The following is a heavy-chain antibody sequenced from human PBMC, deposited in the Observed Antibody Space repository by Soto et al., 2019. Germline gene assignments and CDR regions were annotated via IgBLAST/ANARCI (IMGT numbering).Heavy chain of an antibody. CDR3: ARVPDR. CDR2: IYHSGST. J-gene: IGHJ5*02. Sequence: QLQLQESGSGLVKPSQTLSLTCAVSGGSISSGGYSWSLIRQPPGKGLEWIGYIYHSGSTYYTPALMSRVTISVDRYKYQFSLKLSSVTAGDTAGYYCARVPDRWGQGTLVTVSS. V-gene: IGHV4-30-2*01. CDR1: GGSISSGGYS. D-gene: IGHD2-2*01.